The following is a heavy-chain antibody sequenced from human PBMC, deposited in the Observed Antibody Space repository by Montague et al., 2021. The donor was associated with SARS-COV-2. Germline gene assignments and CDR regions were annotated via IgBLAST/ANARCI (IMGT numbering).Heavy chain of an antibody. V-gene: IGHV6-1*01. CDR3: ARKMDSSFDV. Sequence: GASLSSDSLYWPWIRQPPSRGLEWLASTYYRSKWYNDSAPSVSGRATVKPDTSRNQFSLHLDSVTPEDTALYFCARKMDSSFDVWGKGTMVIVSS. J-gene: IGHJ3*01. CDR1: GASLSSDSLY. CDR2: TYYRSKWYN. D-gene: IGHD2-2*03.